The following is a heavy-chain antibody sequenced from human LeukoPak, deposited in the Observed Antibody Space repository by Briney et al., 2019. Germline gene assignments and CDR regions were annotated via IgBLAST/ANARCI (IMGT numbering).Heavy chain of an antibody. D-gene: IGHD6-19*01. J-gene: IGHJ4*02. CDR3: TKPYSSGWFENYFDY. Sequence: GGSLRLSCAASGFTFSSYGMHWVRQAPGKGLEWVAVISYDGSNKYYADSVKGRFTISRDNSKNTLYLQMNSLRAEDTAVYYCTKPYSSGWFENYFDYWGQGTLVTVSS. CDR2: ISYDGSNK. V-gene: IGHV3-30*18. CDR1: GFTFSSYG.